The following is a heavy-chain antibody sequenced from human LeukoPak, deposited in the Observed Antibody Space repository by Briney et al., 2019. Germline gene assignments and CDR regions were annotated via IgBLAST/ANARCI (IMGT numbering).Heavy chain of an antibody. Sequence: GASVKVSCKASGYTFTSYGISWVRQAPGQGLEWMGWINAGNGNTKYSQKFQGRVTITRDTSASTAYMELSSLRSEDTAVYYCARDLRRYYYDSSGYYYLDYWGQGTLVTVSS. J-gene: IGHJ4*02. CDR2: INAGNGNT. CDR1: GYTFTSYG. D-gene: IGHD3-22*01. CDR3: ARDLRRYYYDSSGYYYLDY. V-gene: IGHV1-3*01.